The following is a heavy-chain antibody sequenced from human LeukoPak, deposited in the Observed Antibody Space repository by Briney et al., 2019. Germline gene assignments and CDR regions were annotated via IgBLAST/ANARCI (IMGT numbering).Heavy chain of an antibody. V-gene: IGHV4-59*08. CDR2: IYYSGST. CDR3: ARAYFDTSAYYPHFEF. J-gene: IGHJ4*02. CDR1: GGSFSNYY. D-gene: IGHD3-22*01. Sequence: SETLSLTCTVSGGSFSNYYWTWIRQPPGKGLEWIGYIYYSGSTNYNPSLKSRLTISIDTSKNQFFLKLSSVTAADTAVYYCARAYFDTSAYYPHFEFWGPGTPVTVSS.